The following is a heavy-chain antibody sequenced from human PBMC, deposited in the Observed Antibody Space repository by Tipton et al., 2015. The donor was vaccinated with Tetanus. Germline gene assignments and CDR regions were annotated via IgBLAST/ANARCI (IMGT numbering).Heavy chain of an antibody. J-gene: IGHJ4*02. CDR1: GGSFSAYY. CDR3: ARLREIVRRSGWAFDY. CDR2: INHSGST. V-gene: IGHV4-34*01. Sequence: TLSLTCAVYGGSFSAYYWSWIRQSPGKGLEWIGEINHSGSTTYSPSFKSRVTMSVDTPKNQFSLKLTSLTVADTAVYYCARLREIVRRSGWAFDYWGQGILVSVAS. D-gene: IGHD5-12*01.